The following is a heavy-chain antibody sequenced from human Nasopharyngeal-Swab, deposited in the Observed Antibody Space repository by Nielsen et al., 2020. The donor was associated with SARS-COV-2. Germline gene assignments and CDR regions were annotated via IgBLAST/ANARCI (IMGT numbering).Heavy chain of an antibody. CDR1: GGSFSGYY. V-gene: IGHV4-34*01. CDR2: INHSGST. J-gene: IGHJ4*02. CDR3: ARGHYRSYYYDSSGYYYFFDY. D-gene: IGHD3-22*01. Sequence: SETLSLTCAVYGGSFSGYYWCWIRQPPGKGLEWIGEINHSGSTNYNPSLKSRVTISVDTSKNQFSLKLSSVTAADTAVYYCARGHYRSYYYDSSGYYYFFDYWGQGTLVTVSS.